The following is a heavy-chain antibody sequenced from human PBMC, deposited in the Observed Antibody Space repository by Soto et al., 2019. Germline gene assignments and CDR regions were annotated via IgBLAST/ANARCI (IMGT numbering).Heavy chain of an antibody. V-gene: IGHV1-69*13. CDR3: AREGVPSVVTPRYYYYGTDV. D-gene: IGHD2-21*02. CDR2: IIPNFGSA. CDR1: GGDFDNYA. J-gene: IGHJ6*02. Sequence: SVKVSCKAPGGDFDNYALSWVRRAPGQGLEWMGGIIPNFGSANYAPKFQGRVTITADESTSTAYMELSSLRSEDTAVYYCAREGVPSVVTPRYYYYGTDVWGQGTTVTVSS.